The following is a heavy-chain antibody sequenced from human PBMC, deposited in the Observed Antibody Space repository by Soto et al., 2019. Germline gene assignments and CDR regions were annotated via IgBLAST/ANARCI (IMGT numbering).Heavy chain of an antibody. J-gene: IGHJ6*01. CDR1: CYTFNIYC. Sequence: ASVNVSFKASCYTFNIYCIILLRQAPLQGLEWMGWISVYNGNTNYAQNFQGRVTITTDKSTSTAYMELRSLRSDDKAVYYCARDDAYKLKESWGMEVWGQGTPVNVSS. V-gene: IGHV1-18*01. CDR2: ISVYNGNT. CDR3: ARDDAYKLKESWGMEV. D-gene: IGHD2-2*01.